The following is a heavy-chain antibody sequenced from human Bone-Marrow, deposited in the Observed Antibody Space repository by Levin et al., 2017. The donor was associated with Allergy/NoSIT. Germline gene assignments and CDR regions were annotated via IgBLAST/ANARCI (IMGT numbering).Heavy chain of an antibody. V-gene: IGHV3-21*01. D-gene: IGHD6-19*01. Sequence: GGSLRLSCVASEFTFRVYSMNWVRQAPGKGLEWVSSISSRGDSLYYADAVKGRFTISRDNAKNSVYLQMNSLRVEDTAVYFCARPYSSDWEADAFDLWGQGTMVTVSS. CDR3: ARPYSSDWEADAFDL. J-gene: IGHJ3*01. CDR2: ISSRGDSL. CDR1: EFTFRVYS.